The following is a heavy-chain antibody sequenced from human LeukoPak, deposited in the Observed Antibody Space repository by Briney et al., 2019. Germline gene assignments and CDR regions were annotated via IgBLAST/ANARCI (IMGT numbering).Heavy chain of an antibody. CDR3: AREGAAGAFDY. CDR2: ISSSSSYK. D-gene: IGHD6-13*01. Sequence: GGSLRLSCAASGFTFSSYSMNWVRQAPGKGLEWVSSISSSSSYKYYADSVKGRFTISRDNAKNSLYLQMNSLRAEDTAVYYCAREGAAGAFDYWGQGTLVTVSS. V-gene: IGHV3-21*01. J-gene: IGHJ4*02. CDR1: GFTFSSYS.